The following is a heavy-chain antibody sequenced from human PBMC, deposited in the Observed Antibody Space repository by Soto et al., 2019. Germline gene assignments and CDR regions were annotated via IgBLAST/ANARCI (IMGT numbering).Heavy chain of an antibody. CDR3: ARAETSSLHYFDD. CDR1: GDSRNSDY. Sequence: PGTLSLSCAFAGDSRNSDYWHLLWQTPGKGLEFMGYVYYSGSTNHNPSLKSRVTISVDTSNNQISLRLKSVTAADTAFYDCARAETSSLHYFDDWAQRQLVRVSS. V-gene: IGHV4-59*01. CDR2: VYYSGST. J-gene: IGHJ4*02.